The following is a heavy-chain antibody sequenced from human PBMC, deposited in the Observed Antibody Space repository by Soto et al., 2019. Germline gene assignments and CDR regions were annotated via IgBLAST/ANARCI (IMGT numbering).Heavy chain of an antibody. CDR3: ARSPLSYFDY. Sequence: GGSLRLSCAPSGFTFSSYSMNSVRQAPGKVLEWVSSISSSSSYIYYADSVKGRFTISRDNAKNSLYLQLNSLRAEDTAVYFCARSPLSYFDYWGQATLVTVSS. J-gene: IGHJ4*02. CDR1: GFTFSSYS. V-gene: IGHV3-21*01. D-gene: IGHD3-16*02. CDR2: ISSSSSYI.